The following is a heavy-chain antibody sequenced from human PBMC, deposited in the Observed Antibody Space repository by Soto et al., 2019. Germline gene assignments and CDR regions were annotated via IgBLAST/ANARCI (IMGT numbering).Heavy chain of an antibody. D-gene: IGHD1-1*01. J-gene: IGHJ1*01. CDR1: GGTFDHAA. CDR2: INPMFNST. CDR3: KHYF. V-gene: IGHV1-69*01. Sequence: QVQLVQSGAEVKKPGSSVKVSCEAPGGTFDHAAITWVRQAPGQGLEWMGGINPMFNSTHYAQKFQGRVTITADAAISTASMDRSTPECNDALGCLGKHYF.